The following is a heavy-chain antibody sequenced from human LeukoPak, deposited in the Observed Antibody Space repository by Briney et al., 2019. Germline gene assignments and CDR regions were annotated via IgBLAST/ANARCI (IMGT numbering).Heavy chain of an antibody. D-gene: IGHD3-22*01. CDR3: ARAEYYYEG. V-gene: IGHV3-30*02. J-gene: IGHJ4*02. Sequence: GGSLRLSCAASGFTFSSYAMSWVRQAPGKGLEWVSFIRYDGSNKNYADSVKGRFTISRDNAKNSLYLQMNSLRAEDTAVYYCARAEYYYEGWGQGTLVTVSS. CDR2: IRYDGSNK. CDR1: GFTFSSYA.